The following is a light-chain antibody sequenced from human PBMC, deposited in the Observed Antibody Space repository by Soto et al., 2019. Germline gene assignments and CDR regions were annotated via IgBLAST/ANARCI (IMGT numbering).Light chain of an antibody. Sequence: QSALTQPLSASGSPGQSVTISCTGTSSDVGNYNYVSWYQQHPGKAPKLMIYEVSKRPSGVPDRFSGSKSGNTASLTVSGLQAEDEAGYYCSSYAGSKTLFGGGTKLTVL. CDR3: SSYAGSKTL. V-gene: IGLV2-8*01. CDR2: EVS. CDR1: SSDVGNYNY. J-gene: IGLJ3*02.